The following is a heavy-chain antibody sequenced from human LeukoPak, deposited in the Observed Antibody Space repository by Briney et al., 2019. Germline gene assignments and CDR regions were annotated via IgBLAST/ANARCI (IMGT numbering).Heavy chain of an antibody. CDR3: ARDLGYCSGGSCYGPYYFDY. Sequence: ASVKVSCKASGYTFTSYGISWVRQAPGQGLEWMGWISVYNGNTKYAQKLQGRVTMTTDTSTSTAYMELSSLRSEDTAVYYCARDLGYCSGGSCYGPYYFDYWGQGTLVTVSS. D-gene: IGHD2-15*01. CDR2: ISVYNGNT. V-gene: IGHV1-18*01. CDR1: GYTFTSYG. J-gene: IGHJ4*02.